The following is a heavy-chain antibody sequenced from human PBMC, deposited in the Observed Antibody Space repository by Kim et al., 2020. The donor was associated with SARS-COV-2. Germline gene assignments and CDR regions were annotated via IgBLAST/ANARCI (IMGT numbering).Heavy chain of an antibody. D-gene: IGHD6-19*01. Sequence: GESLKISCKGSGYIFTGYWIGWVRQMPGKGLEWMGSIYPGASDGRYNPSFQGQVTISVDKPISTAYLQWSSLKASDTAMYYCAISSGWPHNFDYWGQGTLVTVSS. J-gene: IGHJ4*02. V-gene: IGHV5-51*04. CDR1: GYIFTGYW. CDR2: IYPGASDG. CDR3: AISSGWPHNFDY.